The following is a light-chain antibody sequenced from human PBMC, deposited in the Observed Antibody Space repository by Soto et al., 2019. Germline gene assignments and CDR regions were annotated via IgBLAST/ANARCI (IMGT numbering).Light chain of an antibody. Sequence: EIVLTQSPGTLSLSPGERATLSCRASQSVSSSYLAWYQQKPGQAPRLLIYDASSRATGIPDRFSGSGSGTDFTLTISRLEPEDFAVYYFQQYGSSPLTFGGGTKVEIK. CDR2: DAS. CDR3: QQYGSSPLT. J-gene: IGKJ4*01. CDR1: QSVSSSY. V-gene: IGKV3-20*01.